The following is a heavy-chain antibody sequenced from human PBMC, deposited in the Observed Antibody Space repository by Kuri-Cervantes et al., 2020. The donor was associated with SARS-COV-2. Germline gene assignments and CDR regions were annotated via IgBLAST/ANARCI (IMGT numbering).Heavy chain of an antibody. CDR3: ARGRDSSSWYDY. CDR1: GLSISGYY. D-gene: IGHD6-13*01. Sequence: SETLSLTCTVSGLSISGYYWSWIRQPPGKGLEWIGYFYYRGNPNYNPSLKSRVTISLDTSKHQFSLKLNSVTAADTAVYYCARGRDSSSWYDYWGQGTLVTVSS. J-gene: IGHJ4*02. CDR2: FYYRGNP. V-gene: IGHV4-59*01.